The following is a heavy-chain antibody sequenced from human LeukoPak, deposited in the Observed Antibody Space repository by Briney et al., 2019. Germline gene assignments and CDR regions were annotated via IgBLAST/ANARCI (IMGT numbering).Heavy chain of an antibody. V-gene: IGHV3-74*01. J-gene: IGHJ6*02. Sequence: GGSLRLSCAAASGFTFSSYWMHWVRQAPGKGLVWVSRLDSDASITNYADSVKGRFTISSDNAKNTLYLQMNSLTAEDTAVYYCARVPGYSGYFYGMDVWGQGTTVTVSS. D-gene: IGHD5-12*01. CDR2: LDSDASIT. CDR1: GFTFSSYW. CDR3: ARVPGYSGYFYGMDV.